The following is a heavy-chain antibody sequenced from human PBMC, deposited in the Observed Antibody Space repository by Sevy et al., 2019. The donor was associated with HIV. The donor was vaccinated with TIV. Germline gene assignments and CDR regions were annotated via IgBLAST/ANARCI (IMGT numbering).Heavy chain of an antibody. V-gene: IGHV3-21*01. CDR3: ARDRYCYDKPAFDI. J-gene: IGHJ3*02. Sequence: GGSLRLSCAASGFTFSSYSMNWVRQAPGKGLEWVSSISSSSSYIYYADSVKGRFTISRDNAKNSLYLQMNSLRAEDTAVYYCARDRYCYDKPAFDIWGQGTMVTVSS. CDR2: ISSSSSYI. CDR1: GFTFSSYS. D-gene: IGHD3-22*01.